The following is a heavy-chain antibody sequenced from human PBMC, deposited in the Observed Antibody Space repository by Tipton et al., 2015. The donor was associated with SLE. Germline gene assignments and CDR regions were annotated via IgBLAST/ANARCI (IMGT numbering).Heavy chain of an antibody. D-gene: IGHD2-21*01. Sequence: SLRLSCAASGFTFSSYGMHWVRQAPGKGLEWVAIIWFDGSKEIYADSVKGRFTVSRDNSKNTLYLQMNSLRAEDTAVYYCARHYCGADCYFDYWGQGTLVTVSS. CDR3: ARHYCGADCYFDY. J-gene: IGHJ4*02. CDR1: GFTFSSYG. V-gene: IGHV3-33*01. CDR2: IWFDGSKE.